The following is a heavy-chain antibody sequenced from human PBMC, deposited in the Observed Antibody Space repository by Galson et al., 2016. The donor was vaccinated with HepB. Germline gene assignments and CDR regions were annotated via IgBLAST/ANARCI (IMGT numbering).Heavy chain of an antibody. D-gene: IGHD4-17*01. J-gene: IGHJ6*02. CDR2: MAFDGSNK. Sequence: SLRLSCAASGFTFSSYGMQWVRQAPGKGLEWVAVMAFDGSNKDYGDSVKGRFAISRDNSKSTLYLQMNSLRAEDTAVYYCARDRTTGTTATTASRSGMDGWGQGATVTVSS. V-gene: IGHV3-30*03. CDR1: GFTFSSYG. CDR3: ARDRTTGTTATTASRSGMDG.